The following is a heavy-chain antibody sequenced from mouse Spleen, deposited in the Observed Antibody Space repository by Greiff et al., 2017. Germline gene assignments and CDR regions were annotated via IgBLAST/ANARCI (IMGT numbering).Heavy chain of an antibody. CDR2: INPNNGGT. D-gene: IGHD2-3*01. CDR3: AREGIYDSFAY. Sequence: VQLQQSGPELVKPGASVKISCKASGYTFTDYYMNWVKQSHGKSLEWIGDINPNNGGTSYNQKFKGKATLTVDKSSSTAYMELRSLTSEDSAVYYCAREGIYDSFAYWGQGTLVTVSA. J-gene: IGHJ3*01. CDR1: GYTFTDYY. V-gene: IGHV1-26*01.